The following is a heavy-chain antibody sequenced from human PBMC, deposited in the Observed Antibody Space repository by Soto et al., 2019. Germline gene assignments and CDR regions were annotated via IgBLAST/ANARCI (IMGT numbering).Heavy chain of an antibody. D-gene: IGHD6-19*01. CDR2: IYWVDDK. Sequence: QITLKESGPTLVKPTQTLTLTCTFSGFSLSTSGVGVGWVRQPPGKALEWLVFIYWVDDKRYSPSLRSRLTFTKDTSKNQVVLTMTNVDPVDTATYFCAHRRIGVSQWNYGDFDYWGQGTLVTVSS. CDR1: GFSLSTSGVG. CDR3: AHRRIGVSQWNYGDFDY. V-gene: IGHV2-5*02. J-gene: IGHJ4*02.